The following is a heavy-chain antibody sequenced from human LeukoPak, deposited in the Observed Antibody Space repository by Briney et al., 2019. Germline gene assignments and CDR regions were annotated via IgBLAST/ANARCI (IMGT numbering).Heavy chain of an antibody. CDR2: IYHSGST. CDR3: AREEIVVVPAGAFDI. CDR1: GGSISSGGYY. Sequence: SETLSLTCTVSGGSISSGGYYWSWIRQPPGKGLEWIGYIYHSGSTYYNPSLKNRVTISVDRSKNQFSLKLSSVTAADTAVYYCAREEIVVVPAGAFDIWGQGTMVTVSS. J-gene: IGHJ3*02. V-gene: IGHV4-30-2*01. D-gene: IGHD2-2*01.